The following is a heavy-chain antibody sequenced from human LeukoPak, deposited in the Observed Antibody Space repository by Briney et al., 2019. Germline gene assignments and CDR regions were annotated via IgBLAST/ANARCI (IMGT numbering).Heavy chain of an antibody. V-gene: IGHV3-48*03. J-gene: IGHJ4*02. D-gene: IGHD3-22*01. Sequence: PGGSLRLSCAASGFTFSGSAMHWVRQAPGKGLEWVSYISSSGSTIYCADSVKGRFTISRGNAKNSLYLQMNSLRAEDTAVYYCARVPPYSSGYYYDYWGQGTLVTVSS. CDR1: GFTFSGSA. CDR3: ARVPPYSSGYYYDY. CDR2: ISSSGSTI.